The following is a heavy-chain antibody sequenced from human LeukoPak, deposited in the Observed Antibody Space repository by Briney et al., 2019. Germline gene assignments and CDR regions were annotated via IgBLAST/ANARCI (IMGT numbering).Heavy chain of an antibody. CDR2: IKESEAT. V-gene: IGHV4-34*01. J-gene: IGHJ4*02. Sequence: PSETLSLTCAVYGGSLSGYYWTWIRQPPGKGLEWIGEIKESEATNYNASLKGRVTISIDTSKNQFSLKLTSVTAADTAVYYCAREGVRNVHNPLGYWGQGTLVTVRS. D-gene: IGHD5-24*01. CDR1: GGSLSGYY. CDR3: AREGVRNVHNPLGY.